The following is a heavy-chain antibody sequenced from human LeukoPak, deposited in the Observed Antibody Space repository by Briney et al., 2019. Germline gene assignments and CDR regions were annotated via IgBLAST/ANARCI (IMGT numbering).Heavy chain of an antibody. D-gene: IGHD2-15*01. J-gene: IGHJ4*02. Sequence: SETLSLTCAVYGGSFSGYYWSWIRQPPGKGLEWIGSIYYSGSTYYNPSLKSRVTISVDTSKNYFSLRLSSVTAADTAVYYCARLRDCSGGSCLFDYWGQGALVTVSS. V-gene: IGHV4-34*01. CDR3: ARLRDCSGGSCLFDY. CDR2: IYYSGST. CDR1: GGSFSGYY.